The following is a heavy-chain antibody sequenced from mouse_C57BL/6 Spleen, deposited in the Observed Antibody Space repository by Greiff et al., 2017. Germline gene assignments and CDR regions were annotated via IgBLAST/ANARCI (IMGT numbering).Heavy chain of an antibody. V-gene: IGHV1-78*01. CDR2: IYPRGGST. Sequence: QVQLQQSGAELVRPGASVKISCKVSGYTFTDHSIRWMKQRPGQGLEWIGYIYPRGGSTKYNEKFKGKATLTADKSSSTAYMQLSSLTSEDSAFYFCARSLPPDAMDYWGQGTSVTVSS. D-gene: IGHD2-10*01. J-gene: IGHJ4*01. CDR1: GYTFTDHS. CDR3: ARSLPPDAMDY.